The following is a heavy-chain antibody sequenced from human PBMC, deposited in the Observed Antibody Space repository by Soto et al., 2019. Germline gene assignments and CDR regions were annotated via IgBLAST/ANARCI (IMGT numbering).Heavy chain of an antibody. Sequence: QVQLVESGGGVVQPGRSLRLSCAASGFTFNSYAMHWVRQAPGKGLEWVAVISYDGSNKYYADSVKGRFTISRDNSKNTLYLQMNSLRAEDTAVYYCARFKGCSGGSCYPYFDYWGQGTLVTVS. CDR1: GFTFNSYA. CDR3: ARFKGCSGGSCYPYFDY. V-gene: IGHV3-30-3*01. CDR2: ISYDGSNK. J-gene: IGHJ4*02. D-gene: IGHD2-15*01.